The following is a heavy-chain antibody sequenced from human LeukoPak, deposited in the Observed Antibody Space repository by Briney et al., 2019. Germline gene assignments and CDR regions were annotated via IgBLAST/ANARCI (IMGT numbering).Heavy chain of an antibody. D-gene: IGHD6-13*01. J-gene: IGHJ4*03. CDR1: GGSISSGGYY. CDR2: IYYSGST. CDR3: ARDIYSSSCFDY. Sequence: SQTLSLTCTVSGGSISSGGYYWSWIRQHPGKGLEWIGYIYYSGSTYYNPSLKSRVTISVDTSKNQFSLKLSSVTAADTAVYYCARDIYSSSCFDYWGQGTLVTVSS. V-gene: IGHV4-31*03.